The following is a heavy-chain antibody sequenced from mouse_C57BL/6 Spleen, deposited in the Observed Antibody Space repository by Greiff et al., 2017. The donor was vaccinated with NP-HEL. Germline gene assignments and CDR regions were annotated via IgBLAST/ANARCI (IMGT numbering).Heavy chain of an antibody. D-gene: IGHD1-1*01. CDR2: ISSGGDYI. V-gene: IGHV5-9-1*02. Sequence: EVQGVESGEGLVKPGGSLKLSCAASGFTFSSYAMSWVRQTPEKRLEWVAYISSGGDYIYYAGTVKGRFTISRDNARNTLYLQMSSLKSEDTAMYYCTRDYYGSSYEYFDVWGTGTTVTVSS. CDR1: GFTFSSYA. J-gene: IGHJ1*03. CDR3: TRDYYGSSYEYFDV.